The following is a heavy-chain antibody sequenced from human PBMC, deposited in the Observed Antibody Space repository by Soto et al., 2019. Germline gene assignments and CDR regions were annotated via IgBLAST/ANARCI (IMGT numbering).Heavy chain of an antibody. CDR2: VYFSGSS. D-gene: IGHD5-12*01. Sequence: QVQLQESGPGLVKPSQTLSLTCTVSGCSISSGVYYWSWIRQHPGKGLEWIGYVYFSGSSYYNPSLKSRVTISVDTSKNQYSLKLSSVTAADTAVYYCARDVREMATTPGDWYFDLWGRGTLVTVSS. J-gene: IGHJ2*01. CDR3: ARDVREMATTPGDWYFDL. V-gene: IGHV4-31*03. CDR1: GCSISSGVYY.